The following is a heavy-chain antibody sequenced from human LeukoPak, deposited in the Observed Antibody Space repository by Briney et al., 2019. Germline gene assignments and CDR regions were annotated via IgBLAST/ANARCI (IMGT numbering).Heavy chain of an antibody. V-gene: IGHV1-8*01. D-gene: IGHD3-22*01. CDR1: GYTFTSYD. CDR2: MNPNSGNT. Sequence: GASVKVSCKASGYTFTSYDINWVRQATGQGLEWMGWMNPNSGNTGYAQKFQGRVTMTRNTSISTAYMDLRSLRSDDTAVYYCARDLTHRRNYDNSGYQIVPAFWGQGTLVTVSS. J-gene: IGHJ4*02. CDR3: ARDLTHRRNYDNSGYQIVPAF.